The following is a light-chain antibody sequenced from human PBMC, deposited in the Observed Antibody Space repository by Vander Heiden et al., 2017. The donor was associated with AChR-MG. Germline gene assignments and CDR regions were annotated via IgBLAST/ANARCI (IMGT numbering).Light chain of an antibody. CDR1: QSVTSNY. CDR2: GAS. J-gene: IGKJ2*01. Sequence: EIVLTQSPGTLSLSPGERATLSCRASQSVTSNYLAWHQQKPGQAPRLLIYGASTRAAGIPDRFSGSGSETDFTLTISRLEPEDFAVYYCQQFYSSPATFGQGTKLEIK. CDR3: QQFYSSPAT. V-gene: IGKV3-20*01.